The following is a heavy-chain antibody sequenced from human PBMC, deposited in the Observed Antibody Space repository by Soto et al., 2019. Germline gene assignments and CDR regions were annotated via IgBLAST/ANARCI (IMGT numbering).Heavy chain of an antibody. Sequence: SETLSLTCTVSGGSISIGDYYWSWVRQTPGKGLEWIGYIYYTGSTDCNPSLKSRVTISVDTSKNQFSLTLRSVTAADTAVYYCAREISTAGTAPTDYWGQGTLVTVSS. CDR2: IYYTGST. CDR3: AREISTAGTAPTDY. CDR1: GGSISIGDYY. J-gene: IGHJ4*02. D-gene: IGHD6-13*01. V-gene: IGHV4-30-4*01.